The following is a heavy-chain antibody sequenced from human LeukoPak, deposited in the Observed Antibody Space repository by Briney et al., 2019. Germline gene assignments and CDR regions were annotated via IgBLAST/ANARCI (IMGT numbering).Heavy chain of an antibody. V-gene: IGHV1-69*04. Sequence: SVKVSCKASGGTFSSYAISWVRQAPGQGLEWMGRIIPILGIANYAQKLQGRVTMTTDTSTSTAYMELRSLRSDDTAVYYCARDRYYDSSGYSPVDYWGQGTLVTVSS. CDR3: ARDRYYDSSGYSPVDY. CDR2: IIPILGIA. J-gene: IGHJ4*02. D-gene: IGHD3-22*01. CDR1: GGTFSSYA.